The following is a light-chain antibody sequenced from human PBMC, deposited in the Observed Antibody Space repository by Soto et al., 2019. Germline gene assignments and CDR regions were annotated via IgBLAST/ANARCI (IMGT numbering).Light chain of an antibody. V-gene: IGKV3-20*01. CDR1: HSFSSSY. CDR2: GAS. Sequence: EIVLTQSPGTLSLSPGERGTLPCRASHSFSSSYLAWYKQKLGQAPRIVIHGASTRATGFPARFSVSGSGTDFTLPLRSLKPDDFATDDCQPYNSHWTFGPGTKVDIK. CDR3: QPYNSHWT. J-gene: IGKJ1*01.